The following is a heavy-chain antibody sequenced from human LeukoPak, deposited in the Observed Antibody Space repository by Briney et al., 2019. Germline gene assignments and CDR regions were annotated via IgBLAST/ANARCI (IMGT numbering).Heavy chain of an antibody. V-gene: IGHV3-64D*06. J-gene: IGHJ4*02. D-gene: IGHD6-19*01. Sequence: GSLRLSCSASGFIFSIYTMHWVRQAPGKGLEYVSAISSNGGTTYCADSLKGRFTISRDNSKNTLYLQMSSLRAEDTAMYYCVKVSVAGTSVDSWGQGTLVTVS. CDR2: ISSNGGTT. CDR3: VKVSVAGTSVDS. CDR1: GFIFSIYT.